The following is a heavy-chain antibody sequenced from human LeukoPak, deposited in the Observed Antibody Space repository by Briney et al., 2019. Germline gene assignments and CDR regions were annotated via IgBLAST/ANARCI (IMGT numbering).Heavy chain of an antibody. Sequence: GASVKVSCKASGYTFTGYYMHWVRQAPGQGLEWMGWINPNSGGTNYAQKFQDRVTMTRDTSISTAYMELSRLRSDDTAVYYCARDQNYYDSSGYYGMDCWGQGTLVTVSS. CDR1: GYTFTGYY. CDR2: INPNSGGT. D-gene: IGHD3-22*01. V-gene: IGHV1-2*02. J-gene: IGHJ4*02. CDR3: ARDQNYYDSSGYYGMDC.